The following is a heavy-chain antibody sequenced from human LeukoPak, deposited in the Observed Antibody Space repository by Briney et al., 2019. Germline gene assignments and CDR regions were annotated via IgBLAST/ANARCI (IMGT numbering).Heavy chain of an antibody. CDR2: INPNSGGT. Sequence: ASVKVSCKASGYTFTGYYMHWVRQAPGQGLEWMGWINPNSGGTNYAQKFQGRVTMTRDASISTAYMELSRLRSDDTAVYYCTRGRLAAAGGLYWFDPWGQGTLVTVSS. CDR1: GYTFTGYY. J-gene: IGHJ5*02. CDR3: TRGRLAAAGGLYWFDP. V-gene: IGHV1-2*02. D-gene: IGHD6-13*01.